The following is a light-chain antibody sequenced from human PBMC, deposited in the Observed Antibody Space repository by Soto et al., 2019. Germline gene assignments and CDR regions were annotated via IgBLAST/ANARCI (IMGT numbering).Light chain of an antibody. CDR1: QTVRNTY. CDR2: GAS. CDR3: QQYGSSPPIT. J-gene: IGKJ5*01. Sequence: IVLAQSPGTLSLSPGERATLSCRAIQTVRNTYLAWYQQKPGQAPRLLIYGASTRATGCPDRFSGSGSGTDFTLTISRLEPEDFAVYYCQQYGSSPPITFGQGTRLEIK. V-gene: IGKV3-20*01.